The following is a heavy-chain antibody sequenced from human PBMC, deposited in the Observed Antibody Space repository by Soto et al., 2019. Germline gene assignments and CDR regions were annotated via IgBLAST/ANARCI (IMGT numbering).Heavy chain of an antibody. CDR3: ARQIRHYGDDADY. D-gene: IGHD4-17*01. CDR2: ISYYGST. CDR1: GGSISSRSYY. Sequence: QLQLQESGPGLVKPSETLSLTCTVSGGSISSRSYYWGWIRQPPGKGLEWIGTISYYGSTYYNPYLKSRLTISVDTPKNQCSLKLSSVPAADTAVYYCARQIRHYGDDADYWGQGTLVTVSS. V-gene: IGHV4-39*01. J-gene: IGHJ4*02.